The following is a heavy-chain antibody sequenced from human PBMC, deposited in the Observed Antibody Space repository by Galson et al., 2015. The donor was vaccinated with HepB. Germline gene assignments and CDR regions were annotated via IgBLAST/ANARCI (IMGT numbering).Heavy chain of an antibody. D-gene: IGHD3-22*01. CDR1: GFTFSSYE. J-gene: IGHJ3*02. Sequence: SLRLSCAASGFTFSSYEMNWVRQAPGKGLEWVSYISSSGSTIYYADSVKGRFTISRDNAKNSLYLQMNSLRAEDTAVYYCARGHGAYDSSGYYFPDAFDIWGRGTMVTVSS. CDR2: ISSSGSTI. V-gene: IGHV3-48*03. CDR3: ARGHGAYDSSGYYFPDAFDI.